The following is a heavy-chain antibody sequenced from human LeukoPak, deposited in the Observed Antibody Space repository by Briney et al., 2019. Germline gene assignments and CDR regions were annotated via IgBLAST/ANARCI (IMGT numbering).Heavy chain of an antibody. V-gene: IGHV3-7*01. CDR1: GVSFSSYW. Sequence: GGSLRLSCAVSGVSFSSYWMTWVRLAPGKGLEWVALIKQGGSETYYVDSVKGRFTVSRDNAKSSLYLQMNSLRDEDTAVYHCATYSCTHANCYMFDYWGQGTLVTVSS. CDR2: IKQGGSET. J-gene: IGHJ4*02. CDR3: ATYSCTHANCYMFDY. D-gene: IGHD2-21*01.